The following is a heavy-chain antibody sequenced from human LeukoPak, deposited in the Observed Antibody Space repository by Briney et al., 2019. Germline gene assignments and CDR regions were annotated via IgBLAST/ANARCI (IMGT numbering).Heavy chain of an antibody. CDR2: IIPIFGTA. J-gene: IGHJ3*02. V-gene: IGHV1-69*13. D-gene: IGHD3-10*01. CDR1: GGTFSSYA. CDR3: ARGGVIQDAFDI. Sequence: ASVKVSCKASGGTFSSYAISWVRQAPGQGLEWMGGIIPIFGTANYAQKFQGRVTITADESTSTAYMELSSLRSEDTAVYYCARGGVIQDAFDIWGQGTMVTVSS.